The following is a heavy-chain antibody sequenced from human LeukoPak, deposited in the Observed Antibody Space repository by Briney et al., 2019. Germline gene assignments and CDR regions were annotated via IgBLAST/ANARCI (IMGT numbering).Heavy chain of an antibody. J-gene: IGHJ4*02. CDR2: INPSCGST. Sequence: ASVKVSCKASGYTFTSYYINWVRQAPGQGLVGMGIINPSCGSTSYAQKLQRRVNMTRDMSTSTVHMELSSLTAEDTAVYYCARVASLSSSFLFDYWGQGTLVTVSS. D-gene: IGHD6-6*01. CDR1: GYTFTSYY. V-gene: IGHV1-46*01. CDR3: ARVASLSSSFLFDY.